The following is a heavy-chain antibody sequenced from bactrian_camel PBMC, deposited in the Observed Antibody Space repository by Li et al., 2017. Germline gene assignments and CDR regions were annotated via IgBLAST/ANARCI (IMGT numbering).Heavy chain of an antibody. CDR2: ISSSGGST. D-gene: IGHD6*01. J-gene: IGHJ4*01. Sequence: QLVESGGGLVQPGGSLRLSCAASGFTFSTYAMSWVRQAPGKGLEWVSLISSSGGSTLYADSVKGRFTISRDNTQNILYLQLNSLTTEDTAMYFCARGALVGFRELTFWGQGTQVTVS. CDR3: ARGALVGFRELTF. CDR1: GFTFSTYA. V-gene: IGHV3S31*01.